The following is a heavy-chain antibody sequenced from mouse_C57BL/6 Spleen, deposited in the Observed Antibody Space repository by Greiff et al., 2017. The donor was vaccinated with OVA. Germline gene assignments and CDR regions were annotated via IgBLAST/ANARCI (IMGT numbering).Heavy chain of an antibody. CDR3: ARLSGRGYYFDY. CDR1: GFTFSSYG. CDR2: ISSGGSYT. D-gene: IGHD4-1*01. J-gene: IGHJ2*01. V-gene: IGHV5-6*02. Sequence: DVKLVESGGDLVKPGGSLKLSCAASGFTFSSYGMSWVRQTPDKRLEWVATISSGGSYTYYPDSVKGRFTISRDNAKNTLYLQMSSLKSEDTAVYYCARLSGRGYYFDYWGQGTTLTVSS.